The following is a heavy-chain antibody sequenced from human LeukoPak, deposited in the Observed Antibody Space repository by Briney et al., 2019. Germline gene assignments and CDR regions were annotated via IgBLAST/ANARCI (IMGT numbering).Heavy chain of an antibody. CDR2: IYHSGST. CDR3: ARAGYSGYDTPLEYDY. CDR1: GYSISSGYY. Sequence: SETLSLTCAVSGYSISSGYYWGWIRQPPGKGLEWIGSIYHSGSTYYNPSLKSRVTISVDTSKNRFSLKLSSVTAADTAVYYCARAGYSGYDTPLEYDYWGQGTLVTVSS. J-gene: IGHJ4*02. V-gene: IGHV4-38-2*01. D-gene: IGHD5-12*01.